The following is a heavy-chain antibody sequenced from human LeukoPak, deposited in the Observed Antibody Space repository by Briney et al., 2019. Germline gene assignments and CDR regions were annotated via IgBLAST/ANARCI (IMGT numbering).Heavy chain of an antibody. CDR1: GFTFSIYA. Sequence: GGSLTLSCAASGFTFSIYALSSVRQAPGKGLEWVSGIVGDGTTYYADSVKGRFIVSRDQSKNTVFLRMNSLRAEDTAIYYCAKDLRQGDGYWEIDYWGQGALVTVSS. CDR3: AKDLRQGDGYWEIDY. V-gene: IGHV3-23*01. J-gene: IGHJ4*02. CDR2: IVGDGTT. D-gene: IGHD5-24*01.